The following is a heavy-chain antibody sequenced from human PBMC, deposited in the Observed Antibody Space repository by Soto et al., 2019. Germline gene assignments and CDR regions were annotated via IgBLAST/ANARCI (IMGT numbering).Heavy chain of an antibody. D-gene: IGHD1-1*01. J-gene: IGHJ4*02. V-gene: IGHV4-59*12. CDR3: VRGDNWSDEASDY. CDR2: IYYSGST. Sequence: PSETMSLTCPVSGDSLSSYYLSWIRQPPGKGLEWIGYIYYSGSTNYNPSLKSRVTVSRDTSNNTLYLQMNNLRAEDTAIYYCVRGDNWSDEASDYWGQGTLVTVSS. CDR1: GDSLSSYY.